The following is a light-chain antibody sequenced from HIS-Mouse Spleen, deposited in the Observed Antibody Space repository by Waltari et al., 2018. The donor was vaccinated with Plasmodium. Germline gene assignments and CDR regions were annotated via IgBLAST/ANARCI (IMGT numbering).Light chain of an antibody. Sequence: DIQMTQSPSSLSASVGDRVTITCRASQSISSYLNWYQQKPVKAPKLLIYAASSLQSGVPSRFSGSGSGTDFTLTISSLQPEDFAVYYCQQRSNWPLTFGPGTKVDIK. V-gene: IGKV1-39*01. CDR1: QSISSY. J-gene: IGKJ3*01. CDR2: AAS. CDR3: QQRSNWPLT.